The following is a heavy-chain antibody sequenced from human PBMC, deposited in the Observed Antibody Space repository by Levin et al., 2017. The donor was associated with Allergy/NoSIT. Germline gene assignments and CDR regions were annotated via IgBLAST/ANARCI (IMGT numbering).Heavy chain of an antibody. D-gene: IGHD2-21*01. CDR1: GFTFSSYW. CDR3: ARRDWGGMDAFDI. Sequence: PGASVKVSCAASGFTFSSYWMSWVRQAPGKGLEWVANIKQDGSEKYYVDSVKGRFTISRDNAKNSLYLQMNSLRAEDTAVYYCARRDWGGMDAFDIWGQGTMVTVSS. CDR2: IKQDGSEK. V-gene: IGHV3-7*01. J-gene: IGHJ3*02.